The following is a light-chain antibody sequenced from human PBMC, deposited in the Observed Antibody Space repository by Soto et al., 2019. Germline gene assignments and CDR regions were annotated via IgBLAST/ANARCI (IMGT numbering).Light chain of an antibody. J-gene: IGKJ1*01. CDR2: GAS. CDR3: QQHANSPWT. CDR1: QSVSSN. V-gene: IGKV3-20*01. Sequence: EIVLTQSPATLSVSPGERATLSCWASQSVSSNLAWYQQKPGQAPRLLIYGASSRATGIPDRFSGSGSGTDFTLTISRLEPEDFAVYYCQQHANSPWTFGQGTKVDIK.